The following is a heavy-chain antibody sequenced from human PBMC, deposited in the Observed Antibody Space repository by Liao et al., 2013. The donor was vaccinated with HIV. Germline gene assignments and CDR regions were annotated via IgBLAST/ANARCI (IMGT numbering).Heavy chain of an antibody. CDR1: GGSISSYY. CDR3: ARASWFGELSFDY. J-gene: IGHJ4*02. Sequence: QVQLQESGPGLVKPSETLSLTCTVSGGSISSYYWSWIRQSPGKGLEWIGFVQYSGNTGYKSSLQSRLTISVDTSKNEFYLKLTSMTAADTAVYFCARASWFGELSFDYWGRGTLVTVSS. V-gene: IGHV4-30-4*01. CDR2: VQYSGNT. D-gene: IGHD3-10*01.